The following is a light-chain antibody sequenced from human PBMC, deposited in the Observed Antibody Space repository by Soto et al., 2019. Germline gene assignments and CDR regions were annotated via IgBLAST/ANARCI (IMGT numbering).Light chain of an antibody. CDR3: AAWDGSLSGWV. CDR2: RND. CDR1: SSNIGSKY. V-gene: IGLV1-47*01. Sequence: QSVLTQPPSASGTPGQRVTISCSGSSSNIGSKYVYWYQQLPGTAPKLLIYRNDQRPSGVPDRLSGSKSSTSASLAISGLRSEDEADYYCAAWDGSLSGWVFGGGTKLTVL. J-gene: IGLJ3*02.